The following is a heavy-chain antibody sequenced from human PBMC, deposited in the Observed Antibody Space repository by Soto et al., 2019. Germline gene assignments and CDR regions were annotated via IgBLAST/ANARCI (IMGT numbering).Heavy chain of an antibody. D-gene: IGHD3-22*01. J-gene: IGHJ4*02. Sequence: QVKLVQSGTEVKQPGASMKVSCKASGYSFDTSGISWVRQAPGQGLEWMGWISAYNGNTNYDQKLQDRVTMTTDTSTSTAYLELRNLRSDDTAVYYCARAGQYYDSSGYANWGQGTLVTVSS. V-gene: IGHV1-18*01. CDR2: ISAYNGNT. CDR3: ARAGQYYDSSGYAN. CDR1: GYSFDTSG.